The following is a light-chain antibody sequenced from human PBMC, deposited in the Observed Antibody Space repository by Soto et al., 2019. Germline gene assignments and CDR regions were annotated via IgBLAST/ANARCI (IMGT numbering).Light chain of an antibody. CDR1: QSLEHSDGNTY. Sequence: DVVLTQTPLSSPVTLGQPASISCRSCQSLEHSDGNTYLSWLHQRPGQPPRLLIYKVSHRFSGVPDRFSGGGAGTDFTLKISRVEAEDVGIYYCMQATQYRPYTFGQGTKLEIK. V-gene: IGKV2-24*01. CDR2: KVS. CDR3: MQATQYRPYT. J-gene: IGKJ2*01.